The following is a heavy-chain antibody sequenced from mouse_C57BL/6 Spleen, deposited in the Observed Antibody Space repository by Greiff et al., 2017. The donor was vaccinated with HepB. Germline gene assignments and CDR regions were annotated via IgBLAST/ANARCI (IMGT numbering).Heavy chain of an antibody. CDR1: GYTFTSYW. J-gene: IGHJ4*01. Sequence: QVQLQQPGAELVMPGASVKLSCKASGYTFTSYWMRWVKQRPGQGLEWIGEIDPSASYTNYNQKFKGKSTLNVDKSSSTAYMQLSSLTSEDSAVYYCARAVERVYYAMDYWGQGTSVTVSS. V-gene: IGHV1-69*01. CDR2: IDPSASYT. CDR3: ARAVERVYYAMDY. D-gene: IGHD1-1*01.